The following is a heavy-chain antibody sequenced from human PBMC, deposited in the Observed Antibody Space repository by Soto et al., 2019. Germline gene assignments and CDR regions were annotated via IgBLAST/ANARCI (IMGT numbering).Heavy chain of an antibody. CDR2: INPNSGVT. V-gene: IGHV1-2*04. CDR3: ARGYRDSSGYVY. CDR1: GYTFTGYY. D-gene: IGHD3-22*01. J-gene: IGHJ4*02. Sequence: GXSVQVSVKASGYTFTGYYMYWVRQAPGQGLEGMGWINPNSGVTNYAQKFQGWVTMTRDTSISTAYMELSRLRSDDTAVYYCARGYRDSSGYVYWGQGTLVTVSS.